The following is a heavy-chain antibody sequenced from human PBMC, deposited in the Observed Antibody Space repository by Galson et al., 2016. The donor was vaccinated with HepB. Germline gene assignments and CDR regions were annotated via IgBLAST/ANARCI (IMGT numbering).Heavy chain of an antibody. D-gene: IGHD3-9*01. V-gene: IGHV3-7*01. Sequence: SLRLSCAASGFTFSNYWMSWVRQAPGKGPEWVANINQDGSEKSYVDSVKSRATISVDTSKNQFSLKLISVTAADTAMYYCASVPDGSVTGARAEVDGFDVWGQGTVVTVSS. J-gene: IGHJ3*01. CDR3: ASVPDGSVTGARAEVDGFDV. CDR1: GFTFSNYW. CDR2: INQDGSEK.